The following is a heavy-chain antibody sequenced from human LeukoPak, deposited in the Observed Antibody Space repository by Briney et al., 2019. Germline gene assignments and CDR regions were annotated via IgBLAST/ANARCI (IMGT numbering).Heavy chain of an antibody. V-gene: IGHV3-74*01. CDR2: INSDGSST. J-gene: IGHJ4*02. CDR1: GFTFSSYW. CDR3: ARVSSSWYDPYFDY. D-gene: IGHD6-13*01. Sequence: GGSLRLSCAASGFTFSSYWMHWVRQAPGKGLVWVSRINSDGSSTSYADSVKGRFTISRDNAKNTLYLQMNSLRAEDTAVYYCARVSSSWYDPYFDYWGQGTLVTVSS.